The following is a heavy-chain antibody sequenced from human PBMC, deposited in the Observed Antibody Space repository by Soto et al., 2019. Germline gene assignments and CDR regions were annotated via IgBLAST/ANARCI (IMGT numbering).Heavy chain of an antibody. CDR3: ARLGDYYYYFDY. J-gene: IGHJ4*02. Sequence: QVQLQESGPGLVKPSETLSLTCTVSGGSISSYYWSWIRQPPGKGLEWIGYIYYSGSTNYNPSLKRRVTISVDTSKNQFSLKLSSVTAADTAVYYCARLGDYYYYFDYWGQGTLVTVSS. CDR1: GGSISSYY. V-gene: IGHV4-59*08. CDR2: IYYSGST. D-gene: IGHD4-17*01.